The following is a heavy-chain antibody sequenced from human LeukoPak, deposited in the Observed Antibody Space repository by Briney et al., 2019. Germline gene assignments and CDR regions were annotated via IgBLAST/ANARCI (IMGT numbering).Heavy chain of an antibody. D-gene: IGHD7-27*01. CDR3: AKDLNWGGR. CDR1: GFTFSSYA. J-gene: IGHJ4*02. V-gene: IGHV3-23*01. Sequence: PGGSLRLSCAASGFTFSSYAMHWVRQAPGKGLEWVSGISGSGATDYADSVKGRFTISRDNSKNTLYLQINSLRAEDTAVYYCAKDLNWGGRWGQGTLVTVSS. CDR2: ISGSGAT.